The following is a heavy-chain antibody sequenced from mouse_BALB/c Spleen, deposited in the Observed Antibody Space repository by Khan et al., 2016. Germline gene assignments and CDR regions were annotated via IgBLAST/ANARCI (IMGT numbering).Heavy chain of an antibody. Sequence: EVELVESGGDLVKPGGSLKLSCAASGFTFSSYGMSWVRQTPDKRLEWVATISSGGSYTYYPDSVKGRFTISRDNAKNTLYLQMSSLKSEDTAMYYCERWKVRRYWYFDVWGAGTTVTVSS. CDR2: ISSGGSYT. CDR1: GFTFSSYG. V-gene: IGHV5-6*01. D-gene: IGHD2-14*01. CDR3: ERWKVRRYWYFDV. J-gene: IGHJ1*01.